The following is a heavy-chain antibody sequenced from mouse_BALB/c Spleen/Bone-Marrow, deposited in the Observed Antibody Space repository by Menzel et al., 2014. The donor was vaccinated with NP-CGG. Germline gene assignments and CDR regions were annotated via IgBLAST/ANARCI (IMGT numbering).Heavy chain of an antibody. Sequence: QVQLQQPGAELVRPGASVKLSCKASGYSFTSYWMNWVKQRPGQGLEWIGMIHLSDSESRLDQKFKDKATSTVDKSSSTAYMQLSSPTSEDSAVYYCTRYDLTTRAFAYWGQGTLVTVSA. CDR1: GYSFTSYW. J-gene: IGHJ3*01. CDR3: TRYDLTTRAFAY. D-gene: IGHD3-3*01. CDR2: IHLSDSES. V-gene: IGHV1-61*01.